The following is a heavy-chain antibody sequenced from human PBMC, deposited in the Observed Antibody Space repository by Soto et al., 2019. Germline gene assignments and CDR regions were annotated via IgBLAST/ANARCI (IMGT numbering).Heavy chain of an antibody. Sequence: QVQLVESGGGVVQPGRSLRLSCAASGFTFSSYGMHWVRQAPGKGLEWVAVISYDGSNTYYADSVKGRFTISRDNSKNTLYLQMDSLRAEDTAVYYCAKGPAIVLVPAAMNHYDGMDVWGQGTTVTVSS. V-gene: IGHV3-30*18. CDR3: AKGPAIVLVPAAMNHYDGMDV. D-gene: IGHD2-2*01. CDR1: GFTFSSYG. CDR2: ISYDGSNT. J-gene: IGHJ6*02.